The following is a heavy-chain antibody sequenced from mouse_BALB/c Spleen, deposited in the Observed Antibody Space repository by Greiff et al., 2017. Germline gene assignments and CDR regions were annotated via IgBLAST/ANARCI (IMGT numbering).Heavy chain of an antibody. Sequence: EVKLQESGGDLVKPGGSLKLSCAASGFTFSSYGMSWVRQTPDKRLEWVATISSGGSYTYYPDSVKGRFTISRDNAKNTLYLQMSSLKSEDTAMYYCARQDYDFYAMDYWGQGTSVTVSS. V-gene: IGHV5-6*01. CDR1: GFTFSSYG. D-gene: IGHD2-4*01. CDR2: ISSGGSYT. CDR3: ARQDYDFYAMDY. J-gene: IGHJ4*01.